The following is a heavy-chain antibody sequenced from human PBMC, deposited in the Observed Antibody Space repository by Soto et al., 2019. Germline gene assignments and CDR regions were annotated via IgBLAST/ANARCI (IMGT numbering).Heavy chain of an antibody. J-gene: IGHJ6*02. CDR1: GFTFSSYG. V-gene: IGHV3-30*18. D-gene: IGHD2-2*01. CDR2: ISYDGSNK. Sequence: GGSLRLSCAASGFTFSSYGMHWVRQAPGKGLEWVAVISYDGSNKYYADSVKGRLTISRDNSKNTLYLQMNSLRAEDTAVYYCAKVTGYCSSSSCRRDYYYYYGMDVWGQGTTVTVSS. CDR3: AKVTGYCSSSSCRRDYYYYYGMDV.